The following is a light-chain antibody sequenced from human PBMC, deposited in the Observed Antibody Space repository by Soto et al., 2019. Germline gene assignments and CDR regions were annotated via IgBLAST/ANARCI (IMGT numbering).Light chain of an antibody. CDR3: QQFNNWPRT. CDR1: QSINNN. J-gene: IGKJ1*01. CDR2: GAS. Sequence: EIVMTQSPATLSVSPGERATLSCRASQSINNNLAWCQQKPGQAPRLLIYGASTRATGVPARFSGSGSGTEFTLTISSLQSEDFAVYYCQQFNNWPRTFGQGTK. V-gene: IGKV3-15*01.